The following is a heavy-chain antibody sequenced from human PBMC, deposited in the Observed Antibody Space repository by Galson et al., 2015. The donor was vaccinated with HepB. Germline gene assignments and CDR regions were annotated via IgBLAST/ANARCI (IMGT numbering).Heavy chain of an antibody. CDR1: GITFSSYG. D-gene: IGHD3-3*01. CDR3: ASLTYYDLYSGPYTGYFDY. Sequence: SLRLSCAVSGITFSSYGMHWVRQAPGKGLEWVAVISYDGRNEYTADAVKGRFTISRDNSKNTLYLLMNSLRVEDTAVYYCASLTYYDLYSGPYTGYFDYWGQGTLVTVSS. V-gene: IGHV3-30*14. J-gene: IGHJ4*02. CDR2: ISYDGRNE.